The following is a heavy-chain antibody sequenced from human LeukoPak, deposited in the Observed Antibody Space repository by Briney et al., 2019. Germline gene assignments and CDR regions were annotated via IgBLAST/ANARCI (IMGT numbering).Heavy chain of an antibody. V-gene: IGHV3-74*01. CDR2: IDGDGSST. CDR3: ARRATTDNFDY. Sequence: GGSLRLSCTASGFTFSSYWMHWVRQAPGKGLVWVSRIDGDGSSTSYADAVKGRFTISRDNAKNTVHLQMNSLRAEDTAVYYCARRATTDNFDYWGQGTLVTVSS. CDR1: GFTFSSYW. D-gene: IGHD1-26*01. J-gene: IGHJ4*02.